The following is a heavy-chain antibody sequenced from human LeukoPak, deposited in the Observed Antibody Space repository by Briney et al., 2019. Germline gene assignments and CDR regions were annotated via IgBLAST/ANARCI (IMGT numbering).Heavy chain of an antibody. V-gene: IGHV3-7*03. CDR2: INKDGSER. CDR1: GFTFSGYW. CDR3: AKRGVVIRVILVGFHKQAYYFDS. D-gene: IGHD3-10*01. J-gene: IGHJ4*02. Sequence: GGSLRLSCAASGFTFSGYWMSWVRQAPGKGLEWVGNINKDGSERYNVDSVEGRFTNSRDNANKSLYLQMTSLRAEDTAVYFCAKRGVVIRVILVGFHKQAYYFDSWGQGALVTVSS.